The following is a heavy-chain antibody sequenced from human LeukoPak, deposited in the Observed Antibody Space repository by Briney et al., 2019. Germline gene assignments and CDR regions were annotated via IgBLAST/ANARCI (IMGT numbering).Heavy chain of an antibody. CDR1: GYTFTNYA. V-gene: IGHV1-3*01. Sequence: ASVKVSCKGSGYTFTNYAVHWVRQAPGQRLEWLGWINPGNGNTKYSQNFQGRVAVTSDTSAATAYVELNSLTSEDTAVYYCARERWHCRVNCYSVYYYALDVWGQGTTVTVSS. CDR3: ARERWHCRVNCYSVYYYALDV. D-gene: IGHD2-15*01. J-gene: IGHJ6*02. CDR2: INPGNGNT.